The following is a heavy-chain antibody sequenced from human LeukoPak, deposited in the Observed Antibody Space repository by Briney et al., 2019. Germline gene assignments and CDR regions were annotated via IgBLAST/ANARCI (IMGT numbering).Heavy chain of an antibody. CDR1: QFTFSSYA. Sequence: GGSLRLSCAASQFTFSSYAMTWVRQAPGKGLEWVSSISASGSLTYYADSVKGRFTISRDNSKGILFLQMNSLTVEDTAVYYWAKGWFEETLHGPHDYWGQGALVTVSS. J-gene: IGHJ4*02. D-gene: IGHD3-10*01. CDR2: ISASGSLT. CDR3: AKGWFEETLHGPHDY. V-gene: IGHV3-23*01.